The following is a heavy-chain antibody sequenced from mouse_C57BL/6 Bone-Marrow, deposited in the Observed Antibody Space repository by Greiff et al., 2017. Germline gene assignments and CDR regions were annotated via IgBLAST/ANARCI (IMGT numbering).Heavy chain of an antibody. V-gene: IGHV1-52*01. J-gene: IGHJ3*01. D-gene: IGHD2-12*01. Sequence: QVQLQQPGAELVRPGSSVKLSCKASGYTFTSYWMHWVKQRPIQGLEWIGNIDPSDSETHYNQKFKDKATLTVDKSSSTAYMQLSSLTSEGPAVYYCARWSNYKAYWGQGTLVNVSA. CDR3: ARWSNYKAY. CDR1: GYTFTSYW. CDR2: IDPSDSET.